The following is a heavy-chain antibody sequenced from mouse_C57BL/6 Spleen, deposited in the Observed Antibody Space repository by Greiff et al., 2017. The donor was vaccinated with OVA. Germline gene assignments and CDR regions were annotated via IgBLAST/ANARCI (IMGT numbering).Heavy chain of an antibody. V-gene: IGHV1-77*01. CDR2: IGPGSGST. Sequence: QVQLQQSGAELVKPGASVKISCKASGYTFTDYYINWVKQRPGQGLEWIGKIGPGSGSTYSNEKLKGKAKLTADKSSSTAYMQLSSLTSEDSAVYFCARLAPRRDYAMDYWGQGTSVTVSS. CDR3: ARLAPRRDYAMDY. CDR1: GYTFTDYY. J-gene: IGHJ4*01.